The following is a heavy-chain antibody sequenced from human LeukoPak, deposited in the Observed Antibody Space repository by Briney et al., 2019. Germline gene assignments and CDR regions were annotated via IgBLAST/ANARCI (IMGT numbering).Heavy chain of an antibody. V-gene: IGHV3-23*01. CDR3: AKDSKLWPAYFDY. Sequence: GGSLRLSCAASGFTFNNYAMSWVRQAPGKGLEWVSAISGSGGSTYYADSVKGRFTISRDNSKNTLYLQMNSLRAEDTAVYYCAKDSKLWPAYFDYWGQGTLVTVSS. CDR2: ISGSGGST. D-gene: IGHD5-18*01. CDR1: GFTFNNYA. J-gene: IGHJ4*02.